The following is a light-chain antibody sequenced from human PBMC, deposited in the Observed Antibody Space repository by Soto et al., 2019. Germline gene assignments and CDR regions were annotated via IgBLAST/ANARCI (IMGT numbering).Light chain of an antibody. J-gene: IGKJ4*01. CDR3: QHYGRSPA. V-gene: IGKV3-20*01. CDR2: GAS. Sequence: EIVLTQSPGTLSLSPGERATLSCRASQSVSSSYLAWYQQKPGQAPRLLIYGASSRATGIPDRFSGSGSGTDFTLTISRLGPEDFAVYYCQHYGRSPAFGGGTKVEIK. CDR1: QSVSSSY.